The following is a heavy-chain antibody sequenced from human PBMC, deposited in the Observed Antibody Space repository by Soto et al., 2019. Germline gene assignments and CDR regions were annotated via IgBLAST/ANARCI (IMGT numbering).Heavy chain of an antibody. D-gene: IGHD3-22*01. CDR1: GFTFSSYA. Sequence: GGSLRLSCAASGFTFSSYAMNWVRQSPGKGLEWVSGISAGGGGTYYADSVRGRFTISRDNSRSTLSLQWTSLKASDTAMYFCARHFDSSGYYPDYWGQGTQVTVSS. V-gene: IGHV3-23*01. J-gene: IGHJ4*02. CDR3: ARHFDSSGYYPDY. CDR2: ISAGGGGT.